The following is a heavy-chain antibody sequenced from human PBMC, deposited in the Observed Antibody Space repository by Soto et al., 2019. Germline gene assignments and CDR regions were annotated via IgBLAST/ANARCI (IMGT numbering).Heavy chain of an antibody. CDR1: GGSISSGGYY. CDR3: ARSIFP. CDR2: IYYSGST. J-gene: IGHJ5*02. Sequence: QVELQESGPGLLKPSQTLSLTCTVSGGSISSGGYYWSWIRQHPGKGLEWIGYIYYSGSTYYNPTLKSQVTISVDTSKIQFSLKLSSVKVADAAVYYSARSIFPWGQGTRVTVSS. V-gene: IGHV4-31*01. D-gene: IGHD6-6*01.